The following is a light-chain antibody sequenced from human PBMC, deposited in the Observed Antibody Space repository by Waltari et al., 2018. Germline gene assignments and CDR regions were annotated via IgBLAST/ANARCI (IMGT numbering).Light chain of an antibody. V-gene: IGLV1-40*01. Sequence: HQRPGVAPKLLHYGNSDRPSGLHDRFCGSKSSTAASLAIGGLQLEEEADYYCQSYGRSLSGWVFGGGTKLTVL. J-gene: IGLJ3*02. CDR3: QSYGRSLSGWV. CDR2: GNS.